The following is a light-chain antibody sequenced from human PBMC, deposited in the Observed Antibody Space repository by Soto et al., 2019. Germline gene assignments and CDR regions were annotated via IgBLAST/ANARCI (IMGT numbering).Light chain of an antibody. V-gene: IGKV2-28*01. CDR3: MRTVHTPWT. CDR1: QSLLHDNGYNY. CDR2: LDS. J-gene: IGKJ1*01. Sequence: DIVMTQSPLSLPVTPGEPASISCRSSQSLLHDNGYNYVDWDLQKPGQSPQVLIYLDSNRGSGVRVRFGGIGTGTDFTLKISSVEAEDVGVYYCMRTVHTPWTFGLGTKGEIK.